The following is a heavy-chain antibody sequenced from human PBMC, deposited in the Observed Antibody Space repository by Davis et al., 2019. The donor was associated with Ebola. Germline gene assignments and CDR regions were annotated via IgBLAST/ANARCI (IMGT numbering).Heavy chain of an antibody. CDR3: AREDYGDYLPSY. D-gene: IGHD4-17*01. J-gene: IGHJ4*02. CDR2: ISSDGGIT. V-gene: IGHV3-74*01. CDR1: GFTFNKYW. Sequence: PGGSLRLSCAASGFTFNKYWMHWVRQAPGKGLVYVSRISSDGGITSYADSVKGRFTISRDNAKSTLYLQMNSLTAEDTAVYYCAREDYGDYLPSYWGQGTLVTVSS.